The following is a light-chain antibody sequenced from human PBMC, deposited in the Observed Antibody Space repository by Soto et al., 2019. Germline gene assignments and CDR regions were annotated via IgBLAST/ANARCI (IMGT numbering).Light chain of an antibody. CDR2: GAS. Sequence: EIVMTQSPATLSVSPGERATLSCRASQSVSSNLAWYQQNPGQAPRLLIYGASTRATGIPTRFSGSGSGTEFTPTISSLKSEAFAVYYCQKYNNWPLTFGQGTKVEIK. CDR3: QKYNNWPLT. J-gene: IGKJ1*01. CDR1: QSVSSN. V-gene: IGKV3-15*01.